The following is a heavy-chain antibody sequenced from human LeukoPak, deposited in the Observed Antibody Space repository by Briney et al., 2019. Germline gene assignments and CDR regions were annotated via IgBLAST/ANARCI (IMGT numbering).Heavy chain of an antibody. CDR3: ARDSYYDSSGYFFDY. CDR2: IYTSGST. D-gene: IGHD3-22*01. Sequence: SETLSLTCTVSGGSISSGSYYWSWIRQPAGKGLEWIGRIYTSGSTNYNPSLKSRVTISVDTSKNQFSLKLSSVTAADTAVYYCARDSYYDSSGYFFDYWGQGTLVTVSS. J-gene: IGHJ4*02. V-gene: IGHV4-61*02. CDR1: GGSISSGSYY.